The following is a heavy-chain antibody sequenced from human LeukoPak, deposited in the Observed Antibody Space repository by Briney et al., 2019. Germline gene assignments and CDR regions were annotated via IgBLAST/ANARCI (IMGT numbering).Heavy chain of an antibody. D-gene: IGHD1-20*01. CDR2: THGSGIS. CDR3: SRGHNWNDWFDA. CDR1: GGSMSSYY. Sequence: PSETLSLTCSVSGGSMSSYYWTWIRQPAGKGLEWIGRTHGSGISNYNPSLKSRVTMSLDTSKNEFSLKVASVTAADTAVYYCSRGHNWNDWFDAWGQGTLATVSS. J-gene: IGHJ5*02. V-gene: IGHV4-4*07.